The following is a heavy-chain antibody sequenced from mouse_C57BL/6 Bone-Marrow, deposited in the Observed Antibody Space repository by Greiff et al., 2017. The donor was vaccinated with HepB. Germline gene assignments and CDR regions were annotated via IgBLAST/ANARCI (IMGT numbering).Heavy chain of an antibody. CDR1: GYTFTDYE. V-gene: IGHV1-15*01. CDR3: TSPYYYGSSPWFAY. CDR2: IDPETGGT. Sequence: QVQLQQSGAELVRPGASVTLSCKASGYTFTDYEMHWVKQTPVHGLEWIGAIDPETGGTAYNQKFKGKAILTADKSSSTAYMELRSLTSEDSAVYYCTSPYYYGSSPWFAYWGQGTLVTVSA. J-gene: IGHJ3*01. D-gene: IGHD1-1*01.